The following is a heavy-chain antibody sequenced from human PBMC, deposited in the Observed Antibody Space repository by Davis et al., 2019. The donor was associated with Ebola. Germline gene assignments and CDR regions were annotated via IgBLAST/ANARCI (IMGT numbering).Heavy chain of an antibody. D-gene: IGHD3-22*01. CDR2: INPNSGGT. V-gene: IGHV1-2*06. J-gene: IGHJ4*02. CDR3: ARGRYYYDSSGYTDY. CDR1: GYTFTGYY. Sequence: AASVKVSCKASGYTFTGYYMHWVRQAPGQGLEWMGRINPNSGGTNYAQKFQGRVTMTRDTSISTAYMELSRLRSDDTAVYYCARGRYYYDSSGYTDYWGQGTLVTVSS.